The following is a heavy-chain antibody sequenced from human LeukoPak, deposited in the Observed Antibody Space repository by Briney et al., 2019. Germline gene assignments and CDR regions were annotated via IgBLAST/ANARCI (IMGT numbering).Heavy chain of an antibody. CDR3: ARDNIVVVAATKAYYFDY. V-gene: IGHV4-39*07. D-gene: IGHD2-15*01. Sequence: SETLSLTCTVSGGSISSGSYYWGWIRQPPGKGLEWIGSIYYSGSTSYNPSLKSRVTISVDTSKNQFSLKLSSVTAADTAVYYCARDNIVVVAATKAYYFDYWGQGTLVTVSS. CDR2: IYYSGST. J-gene: IGHJ4*02. CDR1: GGSISSGSYY.